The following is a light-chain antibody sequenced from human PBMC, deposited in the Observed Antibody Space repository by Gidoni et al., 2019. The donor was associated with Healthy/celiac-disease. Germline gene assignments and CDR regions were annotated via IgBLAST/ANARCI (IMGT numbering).Light chain of an antibody. V-gene: IGKV3-15*01. CDR1: QSVSSN. CDR3: QQYNNWPPIT. Sequence: EIVMTQSPATLSVSPGARATLSCMASQSVSSNLAWYQQKPGQAPRLLISGASTRATGIPARFSGSGSGTEFTLTISSLQSEDFAVYYCQQYNNWPPITFGQGTRLEIK. J-gene: IGKJ5*01. CDR2: GAS.